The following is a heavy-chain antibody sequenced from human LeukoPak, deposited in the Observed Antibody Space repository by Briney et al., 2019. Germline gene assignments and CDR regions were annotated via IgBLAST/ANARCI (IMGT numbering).Heavy chain of an antibody. CDR1: GYTFTAYY. V-gene: IGHV1-2*02. CDR3: ARDETVASGIGSDM. Sequence: ASVKVSCKASGYTFTAYYIHWVRQAPGQGLEWVAWINCYDGDTRYAPKFQGRVTLTRDTSISTIYIELNRLTSDDTAVYYCARDETVASGIGSDMWGQRTMVTVSS. CDR2: INCYDGDT. D-gene: IGHD6-19*01. J-gene: IGHJ3*02.